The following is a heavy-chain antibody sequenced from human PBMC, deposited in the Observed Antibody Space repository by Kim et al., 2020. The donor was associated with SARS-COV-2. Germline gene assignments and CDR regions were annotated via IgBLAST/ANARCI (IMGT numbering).Heavy chain of an antibody. D-gene: IGHD6-19*01. J-gene: IGHJ5*02. CDR2: LNPKSGDT. V-gene: IGHV1-2*02. CDR3: ARSVASSPHDH. CDR1: GYTFTAYF. Sequence: ASVKVSCKASGYTFTAYFIHWVRQAPEQGLEWMGWLNPKSGDTTYAQKFEGRVTMTSDTSITTAYMEVSGLRYDDTAVYYCARSVASSPHDHWGQGTLV.